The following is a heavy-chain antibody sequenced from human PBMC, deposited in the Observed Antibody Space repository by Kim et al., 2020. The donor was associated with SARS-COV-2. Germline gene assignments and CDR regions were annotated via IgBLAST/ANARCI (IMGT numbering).Heavy chain of an antibody. CDR2: ISGSGGST. Sequence: GGSLRLSCAASGFTFSSYAMSWVRQAPGKGLEWVSAISGSGGSTYYADSVKGRFTISRDNSKNTLYLQMNSLRAEDTAVYYCAKERVNYGSGSSPPDYWGQGTLVTVSS. J-gene: IGHJ4*02. V-gene: IGHV3-23*01. CDR1: GFTFSSYA. CDR3: AKERVNYGSGSSPPDY. D-gene: IGHD3-10*01.